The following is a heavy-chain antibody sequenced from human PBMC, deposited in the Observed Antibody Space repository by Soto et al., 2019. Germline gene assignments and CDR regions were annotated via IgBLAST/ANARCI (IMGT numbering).Heavy chain of an antibody. CDR3: ARVGRLITAAGLLDA. CDR1: NGSIGSYY. V-gene: IGHV4-59*01. J-gene: IGHJ5*02. D-gene: IGHD6-13*01. Sequence: SETLSLTCTFSNGSIGSYYWTWIRQPPGKGLEWIGHIHYSGSTNYNPFLKSRLTLSLDTSKNQFSLKLTSVTAADTAVYYCARVGRLITAAGLLDAWGQGTLVTVSS. CDR2: IHYSGST.